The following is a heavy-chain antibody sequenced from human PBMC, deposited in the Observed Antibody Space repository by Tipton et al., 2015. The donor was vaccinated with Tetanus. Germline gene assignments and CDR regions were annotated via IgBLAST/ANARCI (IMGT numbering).Heavy chain of an antibody. D-gene: IGHD2-21*02. CDR1: GYTFTGYY. V-gene: IGHV1-2*02. Sequence: QSGAEVKKPGASVKVSCKASGYTFTGYYMHWVRQAPGQGLEWMGWINPNSGGTNYAQKFQGRVTMTRDTSISTAYMEVSRLRSDDTAVYYCARLTSCGGDCYYFDYWGQGSLVTVSS. CDR2: INPNSGGT. J-gene: IGHJ4*02. CDR3: ARLTSCGGDCYYFDY.